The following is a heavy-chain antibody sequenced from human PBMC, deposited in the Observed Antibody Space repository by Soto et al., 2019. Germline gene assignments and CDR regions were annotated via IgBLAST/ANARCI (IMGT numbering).Heavy chain of an antibody. CDR1: GYTFTSYD. CDR2: MNPNSGNT. Sequence: QVQLVQSGAEVKKPGASVKVSCKASGYTFTSYDINWVRQATGQGLEWMGWMNPNSGNTGYAQKFRGRVTMTRNTSISTAYMELSSLRSEYTAVYYCARGPGITIFGVVVHAFDIWGQGTMVTVSS. CDR3: ARGPGITIFGVVVHAFDI. D-gene: IGHD3-3*01. J-gene: IGHJ3*02. V-gene: IGHV1-8*01.